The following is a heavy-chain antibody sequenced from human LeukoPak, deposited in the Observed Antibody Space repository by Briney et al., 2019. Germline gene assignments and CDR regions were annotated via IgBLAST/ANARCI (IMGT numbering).Heavy chain of an antibody. V-gene: IGHV3-33*01. D-gene: IGHD3-10*01. CDR3: ARDYLSYGSGSSNWFDP. J-gene: IGHJ5*02. Sequence: GRSLRLPCVASGFTFSSYGMHWVRQAPGKGLEWVAVIWYDGSNKYYADSVKGRFTISRDNSKNTLYLQMNSLRAEDTAVYYCARDYLSYGSGSSNWFDPWGQGTLVTVSS. CDR1: GFTFSSYG. CDR2: IWYDGSNK.